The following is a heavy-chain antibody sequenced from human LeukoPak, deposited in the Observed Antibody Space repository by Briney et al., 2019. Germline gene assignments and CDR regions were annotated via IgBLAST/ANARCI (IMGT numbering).Heavy chain of an antibody. Sequence: ASVKVSCKASGYTFTGYYMHWVRQAPGQGLEWMGRINPNSGGTNYAQKFQGRVTMTRDTSISTAYMELSRLRSDDTAVYYCATEYCSSTSCWNGMDVWGQGTTVTVSS. CDR3: ATEYCSSTSCWNGMDV. V-gene: IGHV1-2*06. D-gene: IGHD2-2*01. CDR2: INPNSGGT. CDR1: GYTFTGYY. J-gene: IGHJ6*02.